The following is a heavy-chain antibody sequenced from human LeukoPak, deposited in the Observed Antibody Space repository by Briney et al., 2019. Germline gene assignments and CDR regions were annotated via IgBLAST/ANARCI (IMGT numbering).Heavy chain of an antibody. D-gene: IGHD5-24*01. J-gene: IGHJ4*02. CDR2: IYPSDSDT. CDR1: GYSFTYYW. V-gene: IGHV5-51*01. CDR3: ARQDGDGSFFFDS. Sequence: GEFLKISCKGSGYSFTYYWIAWVRQMPGRGLEWMGIIYPSDSDTRYSPSFQGQVTISADKSISTAYLQWSGLKASDTAMYYCARQDGDGSFFFDSWGQGTLVTVSS.